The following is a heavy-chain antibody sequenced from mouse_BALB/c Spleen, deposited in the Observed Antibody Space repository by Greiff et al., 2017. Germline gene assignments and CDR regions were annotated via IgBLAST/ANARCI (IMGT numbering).Heavy chain of an antibody. CDR2: INPGSGGT. CDR1: GYAFTNYL. Sequence: VKVVESGAELVRPGTSVKVSCKASGYAFTNYLIEWVKQRPGQGLEWIGVINPGSGGTNYNEKFKGKATLTADKSSSTAYMQLSSLTSDDSAVYFCARIYYGSYWGQGTLVTVSA. V-gene: IGHV1-54*01. CDR3: ARIYYGSY. J-gene: IGHJ3*01. D-gene: IGHD2-1*01.